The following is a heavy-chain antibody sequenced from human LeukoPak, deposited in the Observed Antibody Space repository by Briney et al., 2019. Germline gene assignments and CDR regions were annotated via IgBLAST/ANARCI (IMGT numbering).Heavy chain of an antibody. Sequence: GGSLRLSCAASGFTFSGYSMNWVRQAPGKGLEWVSYISSSSSTIYYADSVKGRFTISRDNAKNSLYLQMNSLRAEDTAVYYCARPIAAAGKGWFDPWGQGTLVTVSS. D-gene: IGHD6-13*01. CDR3: ARPIAAAGKGWFDP. CDR2: ISSSSSTI. J-gene: IGHJ5*02. CDR1: GFTFSGYS. V-gene: IGHV3-48*04.